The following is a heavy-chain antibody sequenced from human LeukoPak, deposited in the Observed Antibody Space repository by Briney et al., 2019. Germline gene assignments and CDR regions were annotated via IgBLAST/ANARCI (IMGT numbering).Heavy chain of an antibody. Sequence: PGGSLRLSCTASGFTFGDYAMSWVRQAPGKGLEWVGFIRSRTHGGTTEFAAPVKDRFSISRDDSKRIAYLQMNSLKTEDTTVYYCTRDGIPETNWGGYYIDYWGQGTLVTVSS. V-gene: IGHV3-49*04. CDR3: TRDGIPETNWGGYYIDY. J-gene: IGHJ4*02. CDR2: IRSRTHGGTT. D-gene: IGHD3-3*01. CDR1: GFTFGDYA.